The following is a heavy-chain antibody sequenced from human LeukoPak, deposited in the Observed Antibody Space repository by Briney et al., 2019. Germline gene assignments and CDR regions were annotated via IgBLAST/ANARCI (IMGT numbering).Heavy chain of an antibody. V-gene: IGHV3-9*01. Sequence: GGSLRLSCAASGFTFDDYAMHWVRQAPGKGLEWVSGINWNSGNIGYADSVKGRFTISRDNAKNSLYLQMNSLRAEDTALYYCTKDIRPPPYGGYDSDAFDVWGQGTMVTVSS. CDR2: INWNSGNI. J-gene: IGHJ3*01. CDR3: TKDIRPPPYGGYDSDAFDV. CDR1: GFTFDDYA. D-gene: IGHD5-12*01.